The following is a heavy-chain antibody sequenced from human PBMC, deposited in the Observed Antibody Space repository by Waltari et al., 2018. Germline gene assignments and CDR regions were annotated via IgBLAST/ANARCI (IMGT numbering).Heavy chain of an antibody. J-gene: IGHJ5*02. D-gene: IGHD2-15*01. CDR1: GAPLRPRDC. V-gene: IGHV4-4*02. CDR3: ARDRGRGLYLDT. Sequence: QLQLQESGPGLVRPSGTLSLRCAVSGAPLRPRDCWSWVLQSPQKGLEWIGQVRGDGRTNYNAPFASRVTITLDTSNNEFSLRVTSATAADTAVYYCARDRGRGLYLDTWGPGTLVTVS. CDR2: VRGDGRT.